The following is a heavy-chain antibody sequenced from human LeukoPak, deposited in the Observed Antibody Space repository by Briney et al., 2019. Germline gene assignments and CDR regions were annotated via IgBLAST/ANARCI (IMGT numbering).Heavy chain of an antibody. J-gene: IGHJ4*02. V-gene: IGHV1-69*13. CDR3: ARESRRRETTVVTPNYFDY. CDR2: IIPIFGTA. D-gene: IGHD4-23*01. Sequence: SVKVSCKASGGTFSSYAISWVRQAPGQGLKWMGGIIPIFGTANYAQKFQGRVTITADESTSTAYMELSSLRSEDTAVYYCARESRRRETTVVTPNYFDYWGQGTLVTVSS. CDR1: GGTFSSYA.